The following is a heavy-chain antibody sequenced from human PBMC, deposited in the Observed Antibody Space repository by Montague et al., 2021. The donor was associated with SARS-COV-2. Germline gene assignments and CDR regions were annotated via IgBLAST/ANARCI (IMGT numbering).Heavy chain of an antibody. V-gene: IGHV3-48*03. J-gene: IGHJ4*02. D-gene: IGHD3-22*01. CDR3: ARVSVRGYYDSSGYPNDGYFDY. CDR2: ISSSVSTI. Sequence: SLRLSCAASGFTLSSYEMNWVHQAPGKGLEWVSYISSSVSTIYYSHSLXGRFTISRDNAKNSLYLQMNSLRAEDTAVYYCARVSVRGYYDSSGYPNDGYFDYWGQGTLVTVSS. CDR1: GFTLSSYE.